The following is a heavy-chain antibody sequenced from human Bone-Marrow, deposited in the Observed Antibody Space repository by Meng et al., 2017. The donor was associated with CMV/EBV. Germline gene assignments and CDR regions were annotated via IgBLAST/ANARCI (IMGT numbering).Heavy chain of an antibody. J-gene: IGHJ5*02. D-gene: IGHD3-10*01. CDR3: VRAVGSGSYGWFDP. V-gene: IGHV1-69*12. CDR1: GGTFSSYA. Sequence: QVQVVQLGAEVKMPGSSVKVSCKASGGTFSSYAISWGRQAPGQGLEWMGGIIPIFGTANYAQKFQGRVTITADESTSTAYMELSSLRSEDTAVYYCVRAVGSGSYGWFDPWGQGTLVTVSS. CDR2: IIPIFGTA.